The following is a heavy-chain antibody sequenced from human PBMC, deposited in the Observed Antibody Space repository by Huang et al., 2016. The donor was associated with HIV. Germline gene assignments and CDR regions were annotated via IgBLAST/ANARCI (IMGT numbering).Heavy chain of an antibody. V-gene: IGHV3-33*04. CDR2: IRNDGMKK. D-gene: IGHD3-22*01. J-gene: IGHJ4*02. CDR1: GFILSYDG. CDR3: ARGDYYDSSGYHPGHFDY. Sequence: VQLIESGGGVVQPGKSLRLSCATSGFILSYDGMHWVRQAPGKGLNGVAFIRNDGMKKNYADSVRGRFTVGRDNANNTLFLQMSSLRVDDTAVYYCARGDYYDSSGYHPGHFDYWGQGILVTVSS.